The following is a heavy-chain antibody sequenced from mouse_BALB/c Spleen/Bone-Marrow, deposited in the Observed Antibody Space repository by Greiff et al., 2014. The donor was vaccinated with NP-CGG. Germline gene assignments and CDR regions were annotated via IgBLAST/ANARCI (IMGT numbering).Heavy chain of an antibody. CDR1: GFSFTGYG. V-gene: IGHV2-6-7*01. J-gene: IGHJ2*01. D-gene: IGHD2-3*01. CDR2: IWGDGST. Sequence: VKLVESGPGLVAPSQSLSITCTVSGFSFTGYGVNWVRQPPGKGLEWLGMIWGDGSTDYNSALKSRLSISKDNSKSQVFLKMNSLQTDDTARYYCARDDGYYFDYWGQGTTLTVSS. CDR3: ARDDGYYFDY.